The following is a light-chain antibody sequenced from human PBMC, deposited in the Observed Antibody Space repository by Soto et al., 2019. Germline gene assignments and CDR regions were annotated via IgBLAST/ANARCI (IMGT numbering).Light chain of an antibody. V-gene: IGKV3-15*01. CDR1: RGVSSGY. CDR3: QQYNNWPPQIT. J-gene: IGKJ5*01. Sequence: ELVLTQSPGTLSLSPGEIATLSFSASRGVSSGYLAWYQQKPGQAPRPLIYAASTRATGLPARFSGSGSGTEFTLTISSLQSEDFAVYYCQQYNNWPPQITFGQGTRLEIK. CDR2: AAS.